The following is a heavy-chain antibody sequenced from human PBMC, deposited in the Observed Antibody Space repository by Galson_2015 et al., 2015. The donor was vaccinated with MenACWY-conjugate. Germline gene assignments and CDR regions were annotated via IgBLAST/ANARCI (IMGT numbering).Heavy chain of an antibody. CDR3: AQGDVFDI. V-gene: IGHV2-5*02. J-gene: IGHJ3*02. Sequence: LEWLALIYWDDDKRYSPSLKSGLTITKDTSKNQVVLTMTNMDPVDTATYYCAQGDVFDIWGQGTLVTVSS. CDR2: IYWDDDK.